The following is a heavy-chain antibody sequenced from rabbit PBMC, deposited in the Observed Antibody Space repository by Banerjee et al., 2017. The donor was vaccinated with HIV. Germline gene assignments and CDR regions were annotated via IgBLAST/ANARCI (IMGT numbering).Heavy chain of an antibody. V-gene: IGHV1S45*01. J-gene: IGHJ4*01. CDR3: ARDLAGVIGWNFNL. CDR1: GFSFSNNYV. Sequence: QEQLVESGGGLVTLGGSLKLSCKASGFSFSNNYVMCWVRQAPGKGLEWIACIYAGNNGSPYYASWAKGRFTISKASWTTVTLQMTSLTAADTASYFCARDLAGVIGWNFNLWGPGTLVTVS. CDR2: IYAGNNGSP. D-gene: IGHD4-1*01.